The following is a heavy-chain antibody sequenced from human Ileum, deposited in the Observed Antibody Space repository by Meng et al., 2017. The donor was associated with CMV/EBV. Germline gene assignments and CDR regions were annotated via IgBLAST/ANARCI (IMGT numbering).Heavy chain of an antibody. D-gene: IGHD2-15*01. CDR1: GFSVGNDY. J-gene: IGHJ4*02. CDR3: ARESHSRIRAYD. Sequence: GGSLRLSCSASGFSVGNDYMNWVRQAPGKGLEWVSIICQDDTTYYAASVKGRFTISRDNSKNTLYLQMNSLRVEDTAVYYCARESHSRIRAYDWGPGTLVTVSS. CDR2: ICQDDTT. V-gene: IGHV3-53*01.